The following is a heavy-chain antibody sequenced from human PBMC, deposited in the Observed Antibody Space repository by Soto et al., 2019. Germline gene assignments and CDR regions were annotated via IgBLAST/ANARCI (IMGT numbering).Heavy chain of an antibody. Sequence: QVKLVESGGGVVQPGRSLRLSCAVSGFTFSSYGMHWVRQAPGKGLEWVALIWYDGSSKFYVDSVKGRFTISRDNSKNTLSLEMSSLRAEDTAMYYCAKPSYDCWSGYYHPFDGWGQGTLVTVSS. V-gene: IGHV3-33*06. D-gene: IGHD3-3*01. CDR1: GFTFSSYG. CDR2: IWYDGSSK. J-gene: IGHJ4*02. CDR3: AKPSYDCWSGYYHPFDG.